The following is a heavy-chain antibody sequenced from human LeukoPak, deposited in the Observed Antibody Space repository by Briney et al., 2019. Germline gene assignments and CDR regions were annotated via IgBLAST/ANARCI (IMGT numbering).Heavy chain of an antibody. CDR1: GFTFSNYA. CDR2: VSGSGAST. CDR3: ARTESYDFWSGYYSFFDY. Sequence: GGSLRLSCAASGFTFSNYAMSWVRQAPGKGLEWVSAVSGSGASTNNADSVKGRFTISRDNSKNTLYLQMNSLRAEDTAVYYCARTESYDFWSGYYSFFDYWGQGTLVTVSS. V-gene: IGHV3-23*01. J-gene: IGHJ4*02. D-gene: IGHD3-3*01.